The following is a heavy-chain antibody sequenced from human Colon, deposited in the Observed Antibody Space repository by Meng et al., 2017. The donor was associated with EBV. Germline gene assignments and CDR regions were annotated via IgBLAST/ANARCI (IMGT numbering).Heavy chain of an antibody. CDR2: IYYSGST. D-gene: IGHD6-19*01. Sequence: QVPLQAPGPGLVKPSQTLSLTCTVSGGSVSSGGYYWTWIRQHPGKGLEWFGHIYYSGSTFYNPSLKRRVIISIDTSKNQFSLNLRSVTAADTAVYYCARVSSGWDYFDYWGQGTLVTVSS. J-gene: IGHJ4*02. CDR3: ARVSSGWDYFDY. V-gene: IGHV4-31*03. CDR1: GGSVSSGGYY.